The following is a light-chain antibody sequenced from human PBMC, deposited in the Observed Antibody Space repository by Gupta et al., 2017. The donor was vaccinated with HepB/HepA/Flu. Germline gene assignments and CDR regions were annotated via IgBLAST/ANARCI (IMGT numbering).Light chain of an antibody. CDR1: QSISRN. CDR2: AAS. V-gene: IGKV1-39*01. J-gene: IGKJ1*01. Sequence: DIEMTQSPSPLSAAVGDRVTITCREHQSISRNLNWYQKKTGKAPRLLIYAASSLQSGVPSRFSGRGSRTDITLIISSLQPEDFATYCCQQSYSTPLTFGQGTKVEIK. CDR3: QQSYSTPLT.